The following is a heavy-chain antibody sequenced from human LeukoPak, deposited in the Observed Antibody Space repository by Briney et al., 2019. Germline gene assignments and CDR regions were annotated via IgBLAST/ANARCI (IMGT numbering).Heavy chain of an antibody. CDR2: INHSGST. CDR3: ARGMNVVPAAVNWFDP. V-gene: IGHV4-34*01. CDR1: GGSFSGYY. D-gene: IGHD2-2*01. J-gene: IGHJ5*02. Sequence: KSSETLSPTCAVYGGSFSGYYWSWIRQPPGKGLEWIGEINHSGSTNYNPSLKSRVTISVDTSKNQFSLKLSSVTAADTAVYYCARGMNVVPAAVNWFDPWGQGTLVTVSS.